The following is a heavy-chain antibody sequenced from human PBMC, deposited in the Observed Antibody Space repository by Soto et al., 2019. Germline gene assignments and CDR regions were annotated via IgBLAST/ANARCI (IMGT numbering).Heavy chain of an antibody. V-gene: IGHV3-30-3*01. CDR3: ARDGDDGDYVSYFDY. Sequence: PGGSLRLSCAASGFTLSRDAMHWVRQAPGKGLEWVAVISYDGSNKYYADSVKGRFTISRDNSKNTLYLQMNSLRAEDTAVYYCARDGDDGDYVSYFDYWGQGTLVTVSS. CDR1: GFTLSRDA. CDR2: ISYDGSNK. J-gene: IGHJ4*02. D-gene: IGHD4-17*01.